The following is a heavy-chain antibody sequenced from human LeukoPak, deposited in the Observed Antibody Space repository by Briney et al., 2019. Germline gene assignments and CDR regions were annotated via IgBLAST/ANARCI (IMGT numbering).Heavy chain of an antibody. CDR2: ISGSNSYI. CDR3: ARDYYSSSGGGPDAFDI. V-gene: IGHV3-21*01. CDR1: GFTFSSYS. D-gene: IGHD6-19*01. J-gene: IGHJ3*02. Sequence: PGGSLRLSCAASGFTFSSYSMNWVRQAPGKGLEWVSSISGSNSYIYYADSMKGRFTISRDNAKNSLYLQMNSLRAEDTAVYYCARDYYSSSGGGPDAFDIWGQGTMVTVSS.